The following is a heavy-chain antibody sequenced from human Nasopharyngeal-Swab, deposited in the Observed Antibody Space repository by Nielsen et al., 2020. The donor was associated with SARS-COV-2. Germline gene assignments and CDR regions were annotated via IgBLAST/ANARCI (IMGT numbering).Heavy chain of an antibody. Sequence: SETLSLTCTVSGGSFTGFYWSWIRQPPGKGLEWIGSILHTGSSSYNPSLKSRVIMSVDTSKNQFSLHLTSLIAADTAVYYCARDQYLVWGAHYGVDVWGEGTTVTVSS. CDR3: ARDQYLVWGAHYGVDV. CDR2: ILHTGSS. J-gene: IGHJ6*04. V-gene: IGHV4-34*12. D-gene: IGHD3-3*01. CDR1: GGSFTGFY.